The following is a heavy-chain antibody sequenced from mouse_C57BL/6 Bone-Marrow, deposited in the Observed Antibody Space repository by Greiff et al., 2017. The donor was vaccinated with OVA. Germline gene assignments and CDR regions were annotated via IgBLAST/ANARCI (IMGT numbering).Heavy chain of an antibody. CDR1: GYAFSSSW. CDR2: IYPGDGDT. V-gene: IGHV1-82*01. Sequence: QVQLQQSGPELVKPGASVKISCKASGYAFSSSWMNWVKQRPGKGLEWIGRIYPGDGDTNYNGKFKGKATLTADKSSSTAYMQLSSLTSEDSAVYFGARSEGRDDFDVWGTGTTVTVSS. J-gene: IGHJ1*03. CDR3: ARSEGRDDFDV. D-gene: IGHD3-3*01.